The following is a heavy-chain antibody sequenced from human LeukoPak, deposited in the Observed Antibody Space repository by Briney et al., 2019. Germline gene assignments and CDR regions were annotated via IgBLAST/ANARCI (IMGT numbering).Heavy chain of an antibody. J-gene: IGHJ4*02. D-gene: IGHD4-23*01. V-gene: IGHV3-48*04. Sequence: GGSLRLSCAASGFTFSSYAMSWVRQAPGKGLEWVSYISGSGSSIQYADSVKGRFTISRDNAKNSVYLQMNSLRAEDTAVYYCAREAVKEDFEYWGQGSLVTVSS. CDR3: AREAVKEDFEY. CDR1: GFTFSSYA. CDR2: ISGSGSSI.